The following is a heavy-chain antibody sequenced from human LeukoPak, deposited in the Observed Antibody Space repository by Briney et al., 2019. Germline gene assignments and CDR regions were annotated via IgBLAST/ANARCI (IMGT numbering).Heavy chain of an antibody. Sequence: GGSLRLPCAASGFTFSSYWMNWVRQAPGKGLVWVSRVASDGSSTTYADSVKGRFSISRDNAKNTLYLQMNSLRVEDTAVYYCAKDPGYSSGWAFDYWGQGTLVTVSS. CDR3: AKDPGYSSGWAFDY. V-gene: IGHV3-74*01. J-gene: IGHJ4*02. CDR1: GFTFSSYW. CDR2: VASDGSST. D-gene: IGHD6-19*01.